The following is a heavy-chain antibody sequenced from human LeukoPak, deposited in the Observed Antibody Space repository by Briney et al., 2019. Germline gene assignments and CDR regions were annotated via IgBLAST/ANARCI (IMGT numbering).Heavy chain of an antibody. D-gene: IGHD5-12*01. J-gene: IGHJ4*02. V-gene: IGHV3-30*03. CDR1: GFTFSSYG. Sequence: GGSLRLSCAASGFTFSSYGMHWVRQAPGKGLEWVAIISYDGSNKYYADSVQGRFTISRDNSKNTLYLQMNSPRAEDTAVYYCVREERGLAIDYWGQGTLVTVSS. CDR3: VREERGLAIDY. CDR2: ISYDGSNK.